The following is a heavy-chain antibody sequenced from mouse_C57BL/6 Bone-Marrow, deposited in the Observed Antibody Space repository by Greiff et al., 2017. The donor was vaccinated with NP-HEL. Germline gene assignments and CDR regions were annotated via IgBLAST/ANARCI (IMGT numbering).Heavy chain of an antibody. D-gene: IGHD4-1*01. J-gene: IGHJ3*01. Sequence: EVNVVQSGGDLVKPGGSLKLSCAASGFTFSSYGMSWVRQTPDNRLEWVATISSGGSYTYYPDSVKGRFTISRDNAKNTLYLQMSSLKSEDTAMYYCARTNSCYAYWGQGTLVTVSA. V-gene: IGHV5-6*01. CDR2: ISSGGSYT. CDR3: ARTNSCYAY. CDR1: GFTFSSYG.